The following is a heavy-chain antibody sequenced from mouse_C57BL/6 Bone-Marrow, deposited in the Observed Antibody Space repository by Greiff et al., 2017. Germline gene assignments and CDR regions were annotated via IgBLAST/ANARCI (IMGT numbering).Heavy chain of an antibody. V-gene: IGHV3-6*01. D-gene: IGHD1-1*01. J-gene: IGHJ2*01. Sequence: ESGPGLVKPSQSLSLTCSVTGYSITSGYYWNWIRQFPGNKLEWMGYISYDGSNNYNPSLKNRISITRDTSKNQFFLKLNSVTTEDTATYYCAREGTTYGSSFDYWGQGTTLTVSS. CDR1: GYSITSGYY. CDR2: ISYDGSN. CDR3: AREGTTYGSSFDY.